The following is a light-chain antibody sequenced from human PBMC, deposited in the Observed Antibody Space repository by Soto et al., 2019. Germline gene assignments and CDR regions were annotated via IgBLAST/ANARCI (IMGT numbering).Light chain of an antibody. J-gene: IGKJ5*01. CDR3: QQYNNWPPIT. V-gene: IGKV3-15*01. CDR2: ATS. CDR1: QSVSSN. Sequence: EIVMTQSPATLSVSPGERATLSCRASQSVSSNLAWYQQKPGQAPRLLMCATSTRATAIPARFSGSGSGTEFTLTISSLQSEDFAVYYCQQYNNWPPITFGQGTRLEIK.